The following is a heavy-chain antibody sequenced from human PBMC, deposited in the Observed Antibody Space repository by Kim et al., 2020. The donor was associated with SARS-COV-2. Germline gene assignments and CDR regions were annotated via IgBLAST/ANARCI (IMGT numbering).Heavy chain of an antibody. V-gene: IGHV3-9*01. CDR1: GFTFDDYA. D-gene: IGHD3-10*01. Sequence: GGSLRLSCAASGFTFDDYAMHWVRQAPGKGLEWVSGISWNSGSIGYADSVKGRFTISRDNAKNSLYLQMNSLRAEDTALYYCAKPYHYYGSGSSFDYWG. CDR2: ISWNSGSI. CDR3: AKPYHYYGSGSSFDY. J-gene: IGHJ4*01.